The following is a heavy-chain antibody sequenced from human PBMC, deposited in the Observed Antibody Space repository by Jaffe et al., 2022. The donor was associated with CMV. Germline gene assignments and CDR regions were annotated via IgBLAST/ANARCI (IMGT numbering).Heavy chain of an antibody. Sequence: EVQLVESGGGLVKPGGSLRLSCAASGFTFSSYSMNWVRQAPGKGLEWVSSISSSSSYIYYADSVKGRFTISRDNAKNSLYLQMNSLRAEDTAVYYCARGARDGYNPEVDYWGQGTLVTVSS. CDR2: ISSSSSYI. CDR1: GFTFSSYS. J-gene: IGHJ4*02. V-gene: IGHV3-21*01. D-gene: IGHD5-12*01. CDR3: ARGARDGYNPEVDY.